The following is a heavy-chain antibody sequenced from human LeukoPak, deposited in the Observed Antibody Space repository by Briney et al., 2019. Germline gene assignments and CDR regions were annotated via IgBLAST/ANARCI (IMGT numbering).Heavy chain of an antibody. Sequence: SVKVSCKASAGTLSSYAISWERQAPGQGLEWMGRIIPILGIANYAQKVQGRVTITADQSPSTAYREPSSLRSEDTAVYYCARSDSITMINPPDWFDPWGQGTLVTVSS. CDR1: AGTLSSYA. V-gene: IGHV1-69*04. CDR3: ARSDSITMINPPDWFDP. J-gene: IGHJ5*02. D-gene: IGHD3-22*01. CDR2: IIPILGIA.